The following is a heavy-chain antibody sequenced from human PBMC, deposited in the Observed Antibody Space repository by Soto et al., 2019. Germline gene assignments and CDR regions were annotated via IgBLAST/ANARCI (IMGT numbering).Heavy chain of an antibody. CDR3: AKGYYYDSSGYSFIDY. Sequence: GGSLRLSCAASGFTFSSYAMSWVRQAPGKGLEWVSAISGSGGSTCYADSVKGRFTISRDNSKNTLYLQMNSLRAEDTAVYYCAKGYYYDSSGYSFIDYWGQGTLVTVSS. V-gene: IGHV3-23*01. CDR1: GFTFSSYA. D-gene: IGHD3-22*01. CDR2: ISGSGGST. J-gene: IGHJ4*02.